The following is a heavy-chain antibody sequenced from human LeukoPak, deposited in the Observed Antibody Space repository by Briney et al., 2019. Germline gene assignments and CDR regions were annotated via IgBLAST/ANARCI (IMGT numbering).Heavy chain of an antibody. CDR2: LSYDGSNE. Sequence: PGRSLRLSCAASGFPFSSYGMHWVRQAPGKGLEWVAVLSYDGSNEYYADSVKGRFTISRDNSKNTLYLQMNSLRAEDTAIYYCAKEWTDGSSGWYAYDYWGQGTLVTVSS. V-gene: IGHV3-30*18. CDR3: AKEWTDGSSGWYAYDY. CDR1: GFPFSSYG. J-gene: IGHJ4*01. D-gene: IGHD6-19*01.